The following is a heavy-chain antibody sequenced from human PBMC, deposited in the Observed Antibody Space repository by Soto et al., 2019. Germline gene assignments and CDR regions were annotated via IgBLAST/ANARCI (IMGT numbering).Heavy chain of an antibody. Sequence: GGSLRLSCAASGFTFSGSAMHWVRQASGKGLEWVGRIRSKANSYATAYAASVKGRFTISRDDSKNTAYLQMNSLKTEDTAVYYCARDRHSNSYYFDYWGQGTLVTVSS. CDR1: GFTFSGSA. D-gene: IGHD4-4*01. CDR3: ARDRHSNSYYFDY. J-gene: IGHJ4*02. V-gene: IGHV3-73*01. CDR2: IRSKANSYAT.